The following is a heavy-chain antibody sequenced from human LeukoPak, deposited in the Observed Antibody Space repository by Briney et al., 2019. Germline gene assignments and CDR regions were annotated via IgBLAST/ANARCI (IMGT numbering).Heavy chain of an antibody. CDR2: IYYSGST. J-gene: IGHJ4*02. CDR1: GGSISSSSYY. CDR3: ARGGYCSSTSCRPFDY. V-gene: IGHV4-39*07. Sequence: SETLSLTCTVSGGSISSSSYYWGWIRQPPGKGLEWIGSIYYSGSTYYNPSLKSRVTISVDTSKNLFSLKLSSVTAADTAVYYCARGGYCSSTSCRPFDYWGQGTLVTVSS. D-gene: IGHD2-2*01.